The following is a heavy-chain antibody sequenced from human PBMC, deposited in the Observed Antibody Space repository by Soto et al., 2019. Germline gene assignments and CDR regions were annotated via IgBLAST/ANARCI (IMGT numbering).Heavy chain of an antibody. CDR3: TRDSGWQTNLFAP. CDR2: ISPNRGTT. CDR1: GYSFNRHE. D-gene: IGHD6-19*01. Sequence: AAVKVSCKASGYSFNRHEISWVRQATGQGLEWMAWISPNRGTTGYAQRFQDRLTVTSNASLSTVYMELTSLRSEDTAVYFCTRDSGWQTNLFAPRGQRSQVTVSA. J-gene: IGHJ5*02. V-gene: IGHV1-8*01.